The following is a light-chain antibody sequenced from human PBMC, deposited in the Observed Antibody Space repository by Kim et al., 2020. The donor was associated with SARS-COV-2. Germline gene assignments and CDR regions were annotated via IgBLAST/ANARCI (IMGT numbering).Light chain of an antibody. CDR1: TNL. Sequence: QSALTQPASVSGSPGQSVTISCTGTTNLVSWYQQHPGKAPKLIIFDVTKRPAGISNRLSGSKSGNTASLTISGPQSEDEADYHCSSYTDTNTPHVIFGGGTKVTVL. CDR2: DVT. J-gene: IGLJ2*01. CDR3: SSYTDTNTPHVI. V-gene: IGLV2-14*02.